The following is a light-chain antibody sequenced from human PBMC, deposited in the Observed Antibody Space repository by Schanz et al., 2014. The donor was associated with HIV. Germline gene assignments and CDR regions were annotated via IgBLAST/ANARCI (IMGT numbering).Light chain of an antibody. V-gene: IGLV2-14*01. CDR2: DVS. J-gene: IGLJ3*02. CDR1: SSDVGGYNY. CDR3: SSYTTSGSLV. Sequence: QSALTQPASVSGSPGQSITISCTGTSSDVGGYNYVSWYQQHPGKAPKVMIYDVSNRPSGVSNRFSGSKSGNTASLTISGLQAEDEADYYCSSYTTSGSLVFGGGTQLTVL.